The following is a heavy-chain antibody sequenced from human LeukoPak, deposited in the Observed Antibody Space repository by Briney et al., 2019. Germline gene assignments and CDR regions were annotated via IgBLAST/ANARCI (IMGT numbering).Heavy chain of an antibody. Sequence: ASVKVSCKASGYTFTGYYMHWVRQAPGQGLEWMGWINPNSGGTKYAQKFQGRVTMTRDTSISTAYMELSRLRSDDTAVYYCARRYSSGWYEEGYFQHWGQGTLVTVSS. CDR1: GYTFTGYY. J-gene: IGHJ1*01. CDR3: ARRYSSGWYEEGYFQH. D-gene: IGHD6-19*01. V-gene: IGHV1-2*02. CDR2: INPNSGGT.